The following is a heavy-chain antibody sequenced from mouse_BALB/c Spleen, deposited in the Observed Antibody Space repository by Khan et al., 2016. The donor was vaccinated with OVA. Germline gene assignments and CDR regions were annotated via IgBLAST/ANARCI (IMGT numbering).Heavy chain of an antibody. V-gene: IGHV9-3-1*01. Sequence: QIQLVQSGPELKKPGETVKISCKASGYTFTNFGMNWVKQAPGKGLEWMGWINTYTGEPTYADDFKGRFAFSLDTSATAAYLQINNLKNEDTATYVCARPPDFSYTMAYGGQGTSVTVSS. CDR1: GYTFTNFG. CDR3: ARPPDFSYTMAY. J-gene: IGHJ4*01. CDR2: INTYTGEP.